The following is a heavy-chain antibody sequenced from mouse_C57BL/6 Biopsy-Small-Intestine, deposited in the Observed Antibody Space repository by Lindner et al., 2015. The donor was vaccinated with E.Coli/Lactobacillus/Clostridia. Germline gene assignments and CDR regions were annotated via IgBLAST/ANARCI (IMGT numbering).Heavy chain of an antibody. CDR1: GYIFVDYA. CDR2: MNAANGHT. J-gene: IGHJ4*01. Sequence: SVKVSCKASGYIFVDYAMHWVRQAPGQRPEWLGAMNAANGHTKYSQNFQDRITISRDISATTAYMELSRLTLEDTAIYYCIRDIGGITGVFEYWDQGTLVSVSS. V-gene: IGHV1-14*01. CDR3: IRDIGGITGVFEY.